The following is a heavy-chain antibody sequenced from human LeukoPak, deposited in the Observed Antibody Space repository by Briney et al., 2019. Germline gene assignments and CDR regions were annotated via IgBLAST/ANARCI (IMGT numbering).Heavy chain of an antibody. J-gene: IGHJ3*02. Sequence: PSETLSLTCTVSGGSISSGDYYWSWIRQPPGKGLEWIGYIFYSGSTYYNPSLKSRVTISVDTSKNQFSLKSRSVTAADTAVYYCARPNGSYYKGAFDIWGQGTMVTVSS. CDR3: ARPNGSYYKGAFDI. D-gene: IGHD1-26*01. CDR1: GGSISSGDYY. V-gene: IGHV4-30-4*08. CDR2: IFYSGST.